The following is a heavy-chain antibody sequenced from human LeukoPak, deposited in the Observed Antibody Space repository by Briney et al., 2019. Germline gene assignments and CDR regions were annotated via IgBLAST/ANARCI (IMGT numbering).Heavy chain of an antibody. V-gene: IGHV3-30*03. CDR1: GFTFSSYG. CDR2: VSYDGGNK. CDR3: ASRGRYYFDY. J-gene: IGHJ4*02. D-gene: IGHD1-14*01. Sequence: GGSLRLSCAASGFTFSSYGMHWVRQAPGKGLEWVAVVSYDGGNKYYADSVKGRFTISRDNSRNTLYLQINSLRADDTALYYCASRGRYYFDYWGQGTLVTVSS.